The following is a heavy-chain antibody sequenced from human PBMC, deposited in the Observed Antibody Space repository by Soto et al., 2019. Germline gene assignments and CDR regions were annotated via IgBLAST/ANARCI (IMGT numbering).Heavy chain of an antibody. CDR1: GLTFRNYA. CDR2: ITATGDRA. D-gene: IGHD6-13*01. Sequence: EVHLLESGGGLVQPGGSLRLSCAASGLTFRNYAMGWVRQAPGKGLEWVSAITATGDRAQYIDSVRGRFTISRDNSQNTLHMQMNSLRAEDTAVYHCAKDLRGPEAGTWYFDLWGRGSLVTVSS. CDR3: AKDLRGPEAGTWYFDL. J-gene: IGHJ2*01. V-gene: IGHV3-23*01.